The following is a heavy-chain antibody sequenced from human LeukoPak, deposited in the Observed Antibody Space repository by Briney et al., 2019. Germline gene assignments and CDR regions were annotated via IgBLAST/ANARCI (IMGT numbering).Heavy chain of an antibody. Sequence: SETLSLTCAVYGGSFSGYYWSWIRQPPGKGLEWIGEINHSGSTNYNPSLKSRVTISVDTSKNQFSLKLSSVTAADTAVYYCARDRPKGVVVAYQDDAFDIWGQGTMVTVSS. D-gene: IGHD3-22*01. CDR1: GGSFSGYY. J-gene: IGHJ3*02. CDR3: ARDRPKGVVVAYQDDAFDI. CDR2: INHSGST. V-gene: IGHV4-34*01.